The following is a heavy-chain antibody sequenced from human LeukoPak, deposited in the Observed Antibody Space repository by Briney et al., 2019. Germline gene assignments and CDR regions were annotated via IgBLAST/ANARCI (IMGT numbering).Heavy chain of an antibody. CDR2: MYAGDSDT. CDR3: ARRKDRSSWHDVFDI. Sequence: GESLEISCKGSGYIFTSYSIGWVRQMPGKGLEWMGIMYAGDSDTTYSPSFQGQVTISADESISTAYLQWSSLKASDTAVYYCARRKDRSSWHDVFDIWGQGTMVTVS. CDR1: GYIFTSYS. V-gene: IGHV5-51*01. D-gene: IGHD6-13*01. J-gene: IGHJ3*02.